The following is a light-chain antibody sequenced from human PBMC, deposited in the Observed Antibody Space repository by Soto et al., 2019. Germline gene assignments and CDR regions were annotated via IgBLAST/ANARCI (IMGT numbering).Light chain of an antibody. CDR3: QQYQSYPLT. CDR2: AAA. Sequence: DIQMTQSPSSLSASVGDRVTITCRASHGITNYLTWFQQKPGKAPESLIYAAATLRGGGPARFSGSGSGTDFTLTISSLQPEDFATYYCQQYQSYPLTFGQGTRLEIK. J-gene: IGKJ5*01. V-gene: IGKV1-16*01. CDR1: HGITNY.